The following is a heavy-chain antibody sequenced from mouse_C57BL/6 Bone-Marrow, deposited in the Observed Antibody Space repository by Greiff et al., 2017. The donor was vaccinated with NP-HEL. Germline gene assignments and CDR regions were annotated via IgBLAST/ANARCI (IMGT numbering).Heavy chain of an antibody. D-gene: IGHD3-2*02. Sequence: EVNVVESGGDLVKPGGSLKLSCAASGFTFSSYGMSWVRQTPDKRLEWVATISSGGSYTYYPDSVKGRFTISRDTAKNTLYLQMSSLKSEDTAMYYCARQRQLRLRGGYFDYWGQGTTLTVSS. V-gene: IGHV5-6*01. CDR1: GFTFSSYG. J-gene: IGHJ2*01. CDR2: ISSGGSYT. CDR3: ARQRQLRLRGGYFDY.